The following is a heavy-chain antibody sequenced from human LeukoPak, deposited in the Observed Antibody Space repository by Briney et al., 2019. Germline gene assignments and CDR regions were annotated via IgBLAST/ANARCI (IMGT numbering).Heavy chain of an antibody. CDR2: ISDNGGSI. Sequence: GGTLRLSCAASGFTFSSFGMTWVRQAPGKGLEWVSAISDNGGSIFYADSVKGRFTISRDNAKNSLYLQMNSLRAEDTAVYYCARAYRLLDVWGTGTTVTVSS. CDR1: GFTFSSFG. CDR3: ARAYRLLDV. D-gene: IGHD3-16*02. J-gene: IGHJ6*04. V-gene: IGHV3-23*01.